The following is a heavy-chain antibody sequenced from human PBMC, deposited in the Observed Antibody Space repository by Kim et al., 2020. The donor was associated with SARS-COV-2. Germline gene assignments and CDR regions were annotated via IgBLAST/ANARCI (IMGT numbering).Heavy chain of an antibody. CDR2: INPSGGST. Sequence: ASVKVSCKASGYTFTSSHIQWVRQAPGQGLAWMGIINPSGGSTTYAQKLQGRVSMTRETSTGTVYMELSSLRSEDTALYYCARGTWGGGGWGYGSGQYNRFDPWGQGTLVTVSS. V-gene: IGHV1-46*03. J-gene: IGHJ5*02. CDR1: GYTFTSSH. D-gene: IGHD3-10*01. CDR3: ARGTWGGGGWGYGSGQYNRFDP.